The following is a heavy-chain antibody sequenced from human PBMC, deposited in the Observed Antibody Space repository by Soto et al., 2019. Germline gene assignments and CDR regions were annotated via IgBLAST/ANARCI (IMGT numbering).Heavy chain of an antibody. CDR3: ATSVVAAKLLDN. D-gene: IGHD2-15*01. CDR1: GGSISSSSYY. CDR2: IYYSGST. J-gene: IGHJ4*02. V-gene: IGHV4-39*02. Sequence: SETLSLTCTVSGGSISSSSYYWAWIRQPPGKGLEWLGLIYYSGSTYYNPSLKSRVTISVDTSKKHFSLKVSSVTAADTAVYFCATSVVAAKLLDNWGQGTLVTVYS.